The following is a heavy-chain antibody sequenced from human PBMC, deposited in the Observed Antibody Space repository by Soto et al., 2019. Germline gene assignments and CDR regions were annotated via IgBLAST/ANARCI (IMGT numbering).Heavy chain of an antibody. CDR1: GGTFSSYA. CDR2: IIPIFGTA. D-gene: IGHD6-6*01. Sequence: SVKVSCKASGGTFSSYAISWVRQAPGQGLEWMGGIIPIFGTANYAQKFQGRVTITADESTSTAYMELSSLRSEDTAVYYCARIAARPDYYYYGMDVWGQGTTVTAP. CDR3: ARIAARPDYYYYGMDV. J-gene: IGHJ6*02. V-gene: IGHV1-69*13.